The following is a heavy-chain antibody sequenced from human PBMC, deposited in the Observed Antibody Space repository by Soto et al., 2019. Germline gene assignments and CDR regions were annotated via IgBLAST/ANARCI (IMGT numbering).Heavy chain of an antibody. CDR1: GFTFSSYG. CDR3: ANHRRGRRIAAAGTRAPMFDY. D-gene: IGHD6-13*01. J-gene: IGHJ4*02. CDR2: ISYDGSNK. Sequence: GGSLRLSCAASGFTFSSYGMHWVRQAPGKGLEWVAVISYDGSNKYYADSVKGRFTISRDNSKNTRYLQMNSLRAEDTAVDYWANHRRGRRIAAAGTRAPMFDYWGQGTLVTVSS. V-gene: IGHV3-30*18.